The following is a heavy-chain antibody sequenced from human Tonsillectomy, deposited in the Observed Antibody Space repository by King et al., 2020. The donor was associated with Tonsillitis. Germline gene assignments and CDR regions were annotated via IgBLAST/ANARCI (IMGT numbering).Heavy chain of an antibody. Sequence: QLQESGPGLVKPSETLSLTCGVFGYSISSGYYWGWIRQPPGRGLEWIGNIYRSGSTYYNPSLKSRVSISVDTSKNQFSLKLTSVTAADTAIYSGVGVSTVRVLHNWFDLWGQGTLVTVSS. CDR1: GYSISSGYY. CDR3: VGVSTVRVLHNWFDL. D-gene: IGHD3-10*01. J-gene: IGHJ5*02. V-gene: IGHV4-38-2*01. CDR2: IYRSGST.